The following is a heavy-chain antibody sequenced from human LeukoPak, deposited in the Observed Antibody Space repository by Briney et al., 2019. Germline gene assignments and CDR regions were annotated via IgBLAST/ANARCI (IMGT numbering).Heavy chain of an antibody. J-gene: IGHJ4*02. CDR2: ISAYNGNT. D-gene: IGHD6-19*01. Sequence: EASVKVSCKASGYTFTGYYVHWVRQAPGQGLEWMGWISAYNGNTNYAQKLQGRVTMTTDTSTSTAYMELRGLRSDDTAVYYCARDRPYSSGWYVRGPPPEEFDYWGQGTLVTVSS. CDR1: GYTFTGYY. V-gene: IGHV1-18*04. CDR3: ARDRPYSSGWYVRGPPPEEFDY.